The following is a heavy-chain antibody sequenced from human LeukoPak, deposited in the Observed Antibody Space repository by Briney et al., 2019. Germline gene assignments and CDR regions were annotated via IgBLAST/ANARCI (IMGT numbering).Heavy chain of an antibody. V-gene: IGHV3-74*01. CDR2: INSDGSST. D-gene: IGHD2-15*01. CDR1: GFTFSSYW. J-gene: IGHJ4*02. Sequence: PGGSLRLSCEASGFTFSSYWMHWARQVPGKGQVWVSRINSDGSSTNYADSVKGRFTTSRDNAKNTLYLQMNSLRAEDTAVYYCARGRGYCFGVNCYFDYWGQGTLVTVSS. CDR3: ARGRGYCFGVNCYFDY.